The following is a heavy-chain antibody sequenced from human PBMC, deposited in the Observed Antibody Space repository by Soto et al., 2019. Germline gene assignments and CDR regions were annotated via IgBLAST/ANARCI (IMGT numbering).Heavy chain of an antibody. Sequence: QEQLGQSGAEVKKPGSSVKVSCKASGGLFSSYPISGVRQVPGQWLEWMGGIIPVFQTAYYTQRFQGRVTITADESTNTAYMELSSLRSEDTAIYYCARGGSGYTWFNEFWGQGTLVTVSS. V-gene: IGHV1-69*01. CDR2: IIPVFQTA. CDR3: ARGGSGYTWFNEF. J-gene: IGHJ4*02. CDR1: GGLFSSYP. D-gene: IGHD3-22*01.